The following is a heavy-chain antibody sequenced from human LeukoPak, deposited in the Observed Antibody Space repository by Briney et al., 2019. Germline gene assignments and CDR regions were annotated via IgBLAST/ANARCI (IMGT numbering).Heavy chain of an antibody. Sequence: PSETLSLTCTVSGGSISSYYWSWIRQPPGKGLEWIGYIYYSGSTNYNPSLKSRVTISVDTSKNQFSLNLSSVTAADTAVYYCARVSGWFYYFDYWGQGTLVTVPP. CDR1: GGSISSYY. D-gene: IGHD6-19*01. V-gene: IGHV4-59*08. CDR3: ARVSGWFYYFDY. CDR2: IYYSGST. J-gene: IGHJ4*02.